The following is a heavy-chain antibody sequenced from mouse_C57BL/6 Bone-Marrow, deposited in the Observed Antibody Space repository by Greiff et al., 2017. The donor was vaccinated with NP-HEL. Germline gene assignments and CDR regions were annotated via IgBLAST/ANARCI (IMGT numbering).Heavy chain of an antibody. CDR1: GFSLSTFGMG. CDR2: IWWDDDK. CDR3: ARDTTVGYEYFDV. V-gene: IGHV8-8*01. J-gene: IGHJ1*03. D-gene: IGHD1-1*01. Sequence: QVTLKESGPGILQPSQTLSLTCSFSGFSLSTFGMGVGWIRQPSGNGLEWLAHIWWDDDKYYNPALKSRLTISKDTSKNQVFLKIANVDTADTATYYCARDTTVGYEYFDVWGTGTTVTVSS.